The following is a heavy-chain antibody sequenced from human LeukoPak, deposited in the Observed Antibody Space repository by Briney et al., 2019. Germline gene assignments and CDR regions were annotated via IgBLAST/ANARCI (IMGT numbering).Heavy chain of an antibody. V-gene: IGHV3-23*01. D-gene: IGHD3-22*01. Sequence: GGSLRLSCAASGFTFSSYAMSWVRQAPGKGLEWVSAISGSGGSTYYADSVKGRFTISRDNSKNTLYLQMNSLRAEDTAVYYCAKGIPTTTMIVAIFDYWGQGTLVTVSS. CDR1: GFTFSSYA. CDR2: ISGSGGST. CDR3: AKGIPTTTMIVAIFDY. J-gene: IGHJ4*02.